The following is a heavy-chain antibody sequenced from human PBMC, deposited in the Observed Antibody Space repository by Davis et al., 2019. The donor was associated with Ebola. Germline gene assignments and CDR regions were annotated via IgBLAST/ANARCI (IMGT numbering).Heavy chain of an antibody. CDR3: ARVSELRFLEWLFPLNWFDP. CDR2: IIPILGIA. Sequence: AASVKVSCKASGGTFSSYTISWVRQAPGQGLEWMGRIIPILGIANYAQKFQGRVTITADKSTSTAYMELSSLRSEDTAVYYCARVSELRFLEWLFPLNWFDPWGQGTLVTVSS. CDR1: GGTFSSYT. V-gene: IGHV1-69*02. D-gene: IGHD3-3*01. J-gene: IGHJ5*02.